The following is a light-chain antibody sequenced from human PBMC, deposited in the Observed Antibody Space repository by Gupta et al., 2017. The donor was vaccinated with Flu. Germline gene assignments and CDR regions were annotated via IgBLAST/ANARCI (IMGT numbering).Light chain of an antibody. J-gene: IGLJ2*01. CDR3: CSYASSNILV. V-gene: IGLV2-11*01. Sequence: QSALTPPRSVSGSPGQSVTTSCTGTSSDVGGYNFVSWYHQPPAKAPKLMIYDVTNRPSGVPDRFSASKSANTASLTIFGLEAEDDADYYCCSYASSNILVFGGGTKVTVL. CDR2: DVT. CDR1: SSDVGGYNF.